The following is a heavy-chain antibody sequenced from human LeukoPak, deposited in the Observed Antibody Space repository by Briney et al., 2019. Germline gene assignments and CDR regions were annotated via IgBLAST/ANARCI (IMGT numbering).Heavy chain of an antibody. J-gene: IGHJ3*02. CDR3: ASEYSYATAAFDI. CDR1: GYTFTGYY. D-gene: IGHD5-18*01. V-gene: IGHV1-2*02. Sequence: ASVKVSCKASGYTFTGYYMHWVRQAPGQGLEWMGWINPNSGGTNYAQKFQGRVTMTRDTSISTAYMELSRLRSDDTAVYYCASEYSYATAAFDIWGQGTMVTVSS. CDR2: INPNSGGT.